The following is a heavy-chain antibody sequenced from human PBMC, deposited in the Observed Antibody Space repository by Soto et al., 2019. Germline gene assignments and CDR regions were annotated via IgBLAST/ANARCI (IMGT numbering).Heavy chain of an antibody. CDR1: GFTFSSYS. Sequence: GGSLGLSCAASGFTFSSYSMNWVRQAPGKGLEWVSYISSSSSTIYYADSVKGRFTISRDNAKNSLYLQMNSLRDEDTAVYYCARGYSSSWYYYFDYWGQGTLVTVSS. J-gene: IGHJ4*02. CDR2: ISSSSSTI. CDR3: ARGYSSSWYYYFDY. D-gene: IGHD6-13*01. V-gene: IGHV3-48*02.